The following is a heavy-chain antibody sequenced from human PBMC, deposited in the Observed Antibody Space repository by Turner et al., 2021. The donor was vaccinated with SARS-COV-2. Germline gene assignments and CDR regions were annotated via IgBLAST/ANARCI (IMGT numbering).Heavy chain of an antibody. Sequence: QVQLVQSGAEVKNPGAAVKVSCKASGSTFTSYYMHWVRQATGQGLEWMGIINPSGGSTGYAQKFQGRVTMTRDTSTSTVYMELSSLRSEDTAVYYCARSGGGFDYWGQGTLVTVSS. CDR2: INPSGGST. CDR3: ARSGGGFDY. D-gene: IGHD2-15*01. V-gene: IGHV1-46*01. J-gene: IGHJ4*02. CDR1: GSTFTSYY.